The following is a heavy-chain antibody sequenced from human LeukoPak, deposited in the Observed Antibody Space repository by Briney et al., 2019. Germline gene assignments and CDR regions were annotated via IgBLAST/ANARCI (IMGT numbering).Heavy chain of an antibody. CDR2: TYTGGNS. V-gene: IGHV3-53*01. J-gene: IGHJ4*02. D-gene: IGHD1-26*01. CDR1: GFTVSSIH. CDR3: AKDQRWESPHYLDS. Sequence: GGSLRLSCAASGFTVSSIHMVWVRQAPGKGLEWVPVTYTGGNSYYADSVRGRFTISRDNSKNTLYVQMNSLRDEDTALYYCAKDQRWESPHYLDSWGQGTLVTVSS.